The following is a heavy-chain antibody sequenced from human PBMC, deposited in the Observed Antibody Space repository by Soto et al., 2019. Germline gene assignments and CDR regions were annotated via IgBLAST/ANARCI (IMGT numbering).Heavy chain of an antibody. Sequence: SETLSLTCAVYGGSFSGYYWSWTRQPPGKGLEWIGEINHSGSTYYNPSLKSRVIISVDTSKNQFSLSLTSVTAADTAVYYCAREYTYGSNFFDCWGQGALVTVSS. D-gene: IGHD2-2*02. CDR2: INHSGST. J-gene: IGHJ4*02. V-gene: IGHV4-34*09. CDR3: AREYTYGSNFFDC. CDR1: GGSFSGYY.